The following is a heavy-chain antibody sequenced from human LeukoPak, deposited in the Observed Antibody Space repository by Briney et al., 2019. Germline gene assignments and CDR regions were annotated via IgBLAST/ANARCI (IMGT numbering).Heavy chain of an antibody. V-gene: IGHV4-30-2*01. CDR1: GGSISSGGYY. J-gene: IGHJ4*02. CDR2: IYHSGST. D-gene: IGHD3-10*01. Sequence: SETLSLTCTVSGGSISSGGYYWSWIRQPPGKGLEWIGYIYHSGSTYYNPSLKSRVTISVDRSKNQFSLKLSSVTAADTALYYCARSPRSPSDFDYWGQGTLVTVSS. CDR3: ARSPRSPSDFDY.